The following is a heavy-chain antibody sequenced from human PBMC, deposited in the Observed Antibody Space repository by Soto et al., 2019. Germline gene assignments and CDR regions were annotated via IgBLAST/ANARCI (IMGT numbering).Heavy chain of an antibody. D-gene: IGHD3-16*01. Sequence: QVQLVQSGAEVKKPGSSVKVSCKASGGTFSSYAISWVRQAPGQGLEWMGGIISIFGTANYAQKFQGRVTITADESTSTADMELSSLRSEDTAVYYCARAGGCLPYYYYYYGMDVWGQGTTVTVSS. CDR2: IISIFGTA. J-gene: IGHJ6*02. V-gene: IGHV1-69*01. CDR1: GGTFSSYA. CDR3: ARAGGCLPYYYYYYGMDV.